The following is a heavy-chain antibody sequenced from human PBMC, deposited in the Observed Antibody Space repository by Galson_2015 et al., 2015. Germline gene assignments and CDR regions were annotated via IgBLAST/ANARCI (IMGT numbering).Heavy chain of an antibody. V-gene: IGHV4-4*02. J-gene: IGHJ4*02. Sequence: ETLSLTCAVSGYSIINGHWWSWVRQSPGQGLEWIGEIERKEGTTYNPSLRGRATISVDTSKNHLSLSLTSVTAADTALYYCARNGDYALDSWGQGTLVTVSS. CDR3: ARNGDYALDS. CDR2: IERKEGT. D-gene: IGHD4-17*01. CDR1: GYSIINGHW.